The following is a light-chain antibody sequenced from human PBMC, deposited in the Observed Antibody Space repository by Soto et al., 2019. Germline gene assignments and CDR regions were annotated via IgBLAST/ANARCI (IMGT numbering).Light chain of an antibody. CDR3: QQYRAWPLS. J-gene: IGKJ4*01. CDR1: QSIGNH. Sequence: EIVVTQSPATLSVSPGERATLSCRASQSIGNHLAWYKQKPGQAPRLLIYGASTRATTIPARFSGSGSGTDFTLTISSLQSGDFAGYYCQQYRAWPLSFGGGTKVEIK. V-gene: IGKV3D-15*01. CDR2: GAS.